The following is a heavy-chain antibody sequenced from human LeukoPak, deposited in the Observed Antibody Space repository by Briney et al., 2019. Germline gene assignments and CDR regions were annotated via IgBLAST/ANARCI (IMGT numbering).Heavy chain of an antibody. V-gene: IGHV3-74*01. CDR1: GFTFSSYW. CDR3: VRDFRSADY. Sequence: PGGSLRLSCAASGFTFSSYWMHWVRQAPGKGLVWVSRISTDGSTTTYADSVKARFIISRDNARNTVYLQMNSLRVEDTAVYYCVRDFRSADYWGQGTLVTVSS. J-gene: IGHJ4*02. CDR2: ISTDGSTT.